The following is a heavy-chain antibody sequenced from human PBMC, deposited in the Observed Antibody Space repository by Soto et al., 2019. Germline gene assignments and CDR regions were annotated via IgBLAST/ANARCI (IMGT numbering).Heavy chain of an antibody. CDR3: AKKFAPEKNYYYYGMDV. CDR1: GFTFSSYA. Sequence: GGSLRLSCAASGFTFSSYAMSWVRQAPGKGLEWVSAISGSGGSTYYADSVKGRFTISRDNSKNTLYLQMNSLRAEDTAVYYCAKKFAPEKNYYYYGMDVWGQGTTVTVSS. J-gene: IGHJ6*02. V-gene: IGHV3-23*01. CDR2: ISGSGGST.